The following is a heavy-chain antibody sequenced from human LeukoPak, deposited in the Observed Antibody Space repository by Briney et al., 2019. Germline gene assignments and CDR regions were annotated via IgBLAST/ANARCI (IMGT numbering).Heavy chain of an antibody. CDR2: INHSGST. CDR3: ARALMKYYYYYMDV. Sequence: SETLSLTCAVYGGSFSGYYWSWIRQPPGKGLEWIGEINHSGSTNYNPSLKSRGTISVDTSKNQFSLKLSSVTAADTAVYYCARALMKYYYYYMDVWGKGTTVTVSS. J-gene: IGHJ6*03. V-gene: IGHV4-34*01. CDR1: GGSFSGYY.